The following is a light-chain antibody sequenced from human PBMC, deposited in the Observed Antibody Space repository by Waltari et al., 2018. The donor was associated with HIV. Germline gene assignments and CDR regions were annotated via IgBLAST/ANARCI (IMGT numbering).Light chain of an antibody. CDR1: RSNIGTNT. V-gene: IGLV1-44*01. CDR3: AAWDDRLDGQGV. Sequence: QSVLTQPPSASRTPGQRVTISCSGTRSNIGTNTVNWYQIIPGTAPKLLIYTDNNRPTGVPDRFAGSRSGTSASLAISGLQSEDEADYYCAAWDDRLDGQGVFGGGTTLTVL. CDR2: TDN. J-gene: IGLJ3*02.